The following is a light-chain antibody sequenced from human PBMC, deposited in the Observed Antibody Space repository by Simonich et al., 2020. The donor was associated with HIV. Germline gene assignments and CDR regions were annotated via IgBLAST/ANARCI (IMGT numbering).Light chain of an antibody. CDR2: EGS. Sequence: QSALTQPASVSGSPGQSITISCTGTSRYVGSYNLVSWFQQHPGKAPKLMIYEGSQRPSGVSNRFSGSKSGNTASLTISGLQAEDEADYYCCSYAGSSTFVVFGGGTKLTVL. CDR1: SRYVGSYNL. CDR3: CSYAGSSTFVV. V-gene: IGLV2-23*01. J-gene: IGLJ2*01.